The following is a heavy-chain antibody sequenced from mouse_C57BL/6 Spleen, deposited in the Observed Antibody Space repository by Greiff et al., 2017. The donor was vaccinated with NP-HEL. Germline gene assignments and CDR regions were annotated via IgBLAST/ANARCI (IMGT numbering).Heavy chain of an antibody. Sequence: EVMLVESEGGLVQPGSSMKLSCTASGFTFSDYYMAWVRQVPEKGLEWVANINYDGSSTYYLDSLKSRFIISRDNAKNILYLQMSSLKSEDTATYYCARDSLYFDYWGQGTTLTVSS. CDR1: GFTFSDYY. CDR2: INYDGSST. J-gene: IGHJ2*01. V-gene: IGHV5-16*01. CDR3: ARDSLYFDY. D-gene: IGHD6-1*01.